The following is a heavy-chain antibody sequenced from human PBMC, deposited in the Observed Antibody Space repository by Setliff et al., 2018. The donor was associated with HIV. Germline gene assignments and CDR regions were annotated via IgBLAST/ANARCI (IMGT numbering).Heavy chain of an antibody. CDR3: AGDHTSGSLHAFDL. CDR2: MFRGGGR. Sequence: SETLSLTCSVSWESKINHDWGWIRQSPGRGLEWIGSMFRGGGRQFQPSLASRVTISLDTSKKSFSLDLYSVTAADTAMYYCAGDHTSGSLHAFDLWGPGTLVTVSS. J-gene: IGHJ3*01. D-gene: IGHD1-26*01. CDR1: WESKINHD. V-gene: IGHV4-59*11.